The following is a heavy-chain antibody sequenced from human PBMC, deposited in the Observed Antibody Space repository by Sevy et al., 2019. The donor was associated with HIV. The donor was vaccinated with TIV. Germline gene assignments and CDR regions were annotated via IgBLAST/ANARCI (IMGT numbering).Heavy chain of an antibody. Sequence: ASVKVSCKVSGYTLTELSMHWARQAPGKGLEWMGGFDPEDGETIYAQKFQGRVTMTEDTSTDTAYMELSSLRSEDTAVYYCATNNGYSSSWYRAFDIWGQGTMVTVSS. J-gene: IGHJ3*02. CDR3: ATNNGYSSSWYRAFDI. V-gene: IGHV1-24*01. CDR2: FDPEDGET. D-gene: IGHD6-13*01. CDR1: GYTLTELS.